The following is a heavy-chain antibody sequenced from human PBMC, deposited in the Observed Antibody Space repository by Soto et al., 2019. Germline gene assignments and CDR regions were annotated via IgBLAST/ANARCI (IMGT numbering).Heavy chain of an antibody. CDR1: GFTFSNAW. Sequence: GGSLRLSCAASGFTFSNAWMSWVRQAPGKGLEWVGRIKSKTDGGTTYYAAPVKGRFTNSRDDSKNTLYLPMNSLKTEDTAVYYCTTLRGYYYDSSGYKAPLFDYWGQGTLVTVSS. CDR3: TTLRGYYYDSSGYKAPLFDY. D-gene: IGHD3-22*01. CDR2: IKSKTDGGTT. J-gene: IGHJ4*02. V-gene: IGHV3-15*01.